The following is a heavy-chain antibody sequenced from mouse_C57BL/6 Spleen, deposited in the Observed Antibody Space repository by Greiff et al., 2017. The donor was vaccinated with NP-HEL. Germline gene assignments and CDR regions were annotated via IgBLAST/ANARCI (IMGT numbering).Heavy chain of an antibody. CDR3: ARQGPDGYNWFAY. V-gene: IGHV5-6*01. D-gene: IGHD2-3*01. J-gene: IGHJ3*01. CDR2: ISSGGSYT. Sequence: EVKLMESGGDLVKPGGSLKLSCAASGFTFSSYGMSWVRQTPDKRLEWVATISSGGSYTYYPDSVKGRFTISRDNAKNTLYLQMSSLKSEDTAMYYCARQGPDGYNWFAYWGQGTLVTVSA. CDR1: GFTFSSYG.